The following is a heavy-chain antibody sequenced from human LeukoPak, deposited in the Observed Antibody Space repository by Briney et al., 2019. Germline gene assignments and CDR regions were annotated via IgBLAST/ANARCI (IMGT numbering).Heavy chain of an antibody. D-gene: IGHD3-10*01. CDR2: IYYSGSS. CDR1: GGSINNGGYY. Sequence: SETLSLTCTVSGGSINNGGYYWSWIRQHPGKGLEWIGYIYYSGSSYYNPSLRSRATISVDTSKNHFSLKLSSVTAADTAVYYCARGAYGSGALDYWGQGTLVTVSS. J-gene: IGHJ4*02. CDR3: ARGAYGSGALDY. V-gene: IGHV4-31*03.